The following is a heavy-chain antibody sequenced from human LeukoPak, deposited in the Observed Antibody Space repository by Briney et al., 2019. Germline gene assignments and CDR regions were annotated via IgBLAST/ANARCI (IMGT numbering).Heavy chain of an antibody. J-gene: IGHJ4*02. CDR1: GFSVSSNY. CDR2: IYSGGTT. V-gene: IGHV3-53*01. D-gene: IGHD6-6*01. CDR3: APFGGSSSSDYFDY. Sequence: PGGSLRPSCAASGFSVSSNYMSWVRQAPGKGLEWVSVIYSGGTTYYADSVKGRFTISRDTSKNTLYLQMNSLRAEDTAVYYCAPFGGSSSSDYFDYWGQGTLVTVSS.